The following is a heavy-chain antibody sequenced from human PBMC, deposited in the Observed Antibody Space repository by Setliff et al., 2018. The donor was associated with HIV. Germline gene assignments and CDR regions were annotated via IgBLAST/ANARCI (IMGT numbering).Heavy chain of an antibody. V-gene: IGHV4-39*07. CDR3: ARDAKWGYRYDSSGPGGPFDY. CDR1: GDSISSSTYY. Sequence: SETLSLTCTVSGDSISSSTYYWGWIRQPPGRGLEWIGSIFYTGFTYYSPSLESRVTMSVDTSENTLYLQMNSLRAEDTAVYYCARDAKWGYRYDSSGPGGPFDYWGQGTLVTVSS. D-gene: IGHD3-22*01. CDR2: IFYTGFT. J-gene: IGHJ4*02.